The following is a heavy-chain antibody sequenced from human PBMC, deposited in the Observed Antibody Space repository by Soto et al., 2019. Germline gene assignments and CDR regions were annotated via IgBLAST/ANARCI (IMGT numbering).Heavy chain of an antibody. CDR3: ATGGSGAPYYFDY. CDR1: GYSFRSYW. CDR2: IYPEDSDI. J-gene: IGHJ4*02. D-gene: IGHD3-16*01. Sequence: PGESLKISWKGAGYSFRSYWIGWVRQMPGKGLEWMGIIYPEDSDIRYSPSFQGQVTISTDKSISTAYLQWSSLKASDTAMYFCATGGSGAPYYFDYWGQGTLVTVSS. V-gene: IGHV5-51*01.